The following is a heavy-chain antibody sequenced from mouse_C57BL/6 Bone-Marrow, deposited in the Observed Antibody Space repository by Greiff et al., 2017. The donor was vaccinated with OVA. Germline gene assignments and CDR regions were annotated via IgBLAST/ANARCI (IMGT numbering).Heavy chain of an antibody. CDR2: IRNKPNGSTT. CDR3: ARYKGGVAVGYFDY. Sequence: EVMLVESGGGLVQPGDSLSLSCAASGFTFTNYYMSWVRQPPGKALEWLAFIRNKPNGSTTEYSASVKGRFTISRDNSQSILYLQLNALRAEDSATDYCARYKGGVAVGYFDYWGKGTARTGSS. J-gene: IGHJ2*01. V-gene: IGHV7-3*01. CDR1: GFTFTNYY. D-gene: IGHD1-1*01.